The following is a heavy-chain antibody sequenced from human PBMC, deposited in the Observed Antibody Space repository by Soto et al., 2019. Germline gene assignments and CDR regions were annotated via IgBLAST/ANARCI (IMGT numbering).Heavy chain of an antibody. CDR3: ARRGVVPAAMGGYYYGMDV. J-gene: IGHJ6*02. Sequence: GESLKISCKGSGYSFTSYWIGWVRQMPGKGLEWMGIIYPGDPDTRYSPSFQGQVTISADKSISTAYLQWSSLKASDTAMYYCARRGVVPAAMGGYYYGMDVWGQGTTVTVSS. CDR2: IYPGDPDT. V-gene: IGHV5-51*01. D-gene: IGHD2-2*01. CDR1: GYSFTSYW.